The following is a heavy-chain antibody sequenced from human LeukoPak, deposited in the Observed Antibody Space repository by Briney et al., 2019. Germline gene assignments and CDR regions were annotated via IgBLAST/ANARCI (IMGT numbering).Heavy chain of an antibody. V-gene: IGHV3-53*01. CDR2: IYSGGST. CDR3: ASSVWSYLTGPSYYYGMDV. Sequence: GGSLRLSCAASGFTVSSNYMSWVRQAPGKGLEWVSVIYSGGSTYYADSVKGRFTISRDNSKNTLYLQMNSLRAEDTAVYYCASSVWSYLTGPSYYYGMDVWGQGTTVTVSS. CDR1: GFTVSSNY. J-gene: IGHJ6*02. D-gene: IGHD3-16*02.